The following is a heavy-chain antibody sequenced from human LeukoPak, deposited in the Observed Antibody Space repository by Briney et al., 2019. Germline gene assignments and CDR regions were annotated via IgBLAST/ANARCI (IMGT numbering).Heavy chain of an antibody. CDR3: AKDGSRSMVRGVIPLFDY. V-gene: IGHV3-23*01. J-gene: IGHJ4*02. CDR2: ISGSGGST. CDR1: GFTFSSYW. Sequence: GGSLRLSCAASGFTFSSYWMSWVRQAPGKGLEWVSAISGSGGSTYYADSVKGRFTISRDNSKNTLYLQMNSLRAEDTAVYYCAKDGSRSMVRGVIPLFDYWGQGTLVTVSS. D-gene: IGHD3-10*01.